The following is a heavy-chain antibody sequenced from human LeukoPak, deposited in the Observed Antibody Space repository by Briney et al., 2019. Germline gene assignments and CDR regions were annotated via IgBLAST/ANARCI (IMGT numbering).Heavy chain of an antibody. CDR1: GFTFSSYA. V-gene: IGHV3-23*01. CDR3: AKGGFTGWFDP. D-gene: IGHD3-10*01. CDR2: ISAGGGST. J-gene: IGHJ5*02. Sequence: GGSLRLSCAASGFTFSSYAMSWVRQAPGKGLEWVSAISAGGGSTYYADSVKGRFTISRDNSKNTLYLQMSSLRVEDTAVYNCAKGGFTGWFDPWGQGTLVTVSS.